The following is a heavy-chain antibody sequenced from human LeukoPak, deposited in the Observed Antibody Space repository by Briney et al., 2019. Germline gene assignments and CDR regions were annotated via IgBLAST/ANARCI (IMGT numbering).Heavy chain of an antibody. D-gene: IGHD5-24*01. J-gene: IGHJ4*02. CDR3: ARDALPRTLQFHYFDY. V-gene: IGHV3-30*02. CDR1: GFTFSSYG. Sequence: GGSLRLSCAASGFTFSSYGMHWVRQAPGKGLEWVAFIRYDGSNKYYVDSVKGRFTISRDDSKNTLYLQMNSLRAEDTAVYYCARDALPRTLQFHYFDYWGQGTLVTVSS. CDR2: IRYDGSNK.